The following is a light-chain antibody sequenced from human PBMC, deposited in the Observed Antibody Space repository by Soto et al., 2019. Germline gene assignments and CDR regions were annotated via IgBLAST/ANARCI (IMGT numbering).Light chain of an antibody. V-gene: IGKV3-20*01. Sequence: EIVLTQSPGTLSLSPGERATLSCRASQSVSSSYLAWYQQKPGQAPRLLIYGASSRATGIPDRFSGSGSGTDFTLTISRLEPEDFATYFCKQSSAFPLTFGGGTQVDIK. J-gene: IGKJ4*01. CDR1: QSVSSSY. CDR2: GAS. CDR3: KQSSAFPLT.